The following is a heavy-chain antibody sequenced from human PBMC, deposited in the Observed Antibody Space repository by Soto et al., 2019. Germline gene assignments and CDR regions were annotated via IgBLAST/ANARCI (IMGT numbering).Heavy chain of an antibody. CDR2: MNPNSGHT. CDR3: ARGRSSGWSAEFDY. D-gene: IGHD6-19*01. J-gene: IGHJ4*02. CDR1: GYTFTSND. Sequence: QVQLVQSGAEVKKPGASVKVSCKASGYTFTSNDINWVRQATGQGLEWMGWMNPNSGHTGYAQKFQGRVTMTRKTSISTAYMELSSLRSEDTAVYYCARGRSSGWSAEFDYWGQGTLVTVSS. V-gene: IGHV1-8*01.